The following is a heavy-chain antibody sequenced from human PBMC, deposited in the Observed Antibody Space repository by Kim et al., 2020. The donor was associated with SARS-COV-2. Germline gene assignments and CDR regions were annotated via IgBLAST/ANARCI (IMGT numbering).Heavy chain of an antibody. CDR1: GGSISSYY. Sequence: SETLSLTCTVSGGSISSYYWSWIRQPPGKGLEWIGYIYYSGSTNYNPSLKSRVTISVDTSKNQFSLKLSSVTAADTAVYYCASLITMVRGDGMDVWGQGTTVTVSS. CDR3: ASLITMVRGDGMDV. D-gene: IGHD3-10*01. J-gene: IGHJ6*02. CDR2: IYYSGST. V-gene: IGHV4-59*08.